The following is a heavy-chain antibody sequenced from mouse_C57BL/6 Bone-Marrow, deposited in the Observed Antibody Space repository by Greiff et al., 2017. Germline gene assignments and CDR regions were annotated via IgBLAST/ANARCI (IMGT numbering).Heavy chain of an antibody. D-gene: IGHD2-2*01. V-gene: IGHV5-6*01. Sequence: EVKLVESGGDLVKPGGSLKLSCAASGFTFSSYGMSWVRQTPDKRLEWVATISSGGSYTYYPDSVKGRFTISRDNAKNTLYLQMSSLKSEDTAMYYCARHSMVTTGCWFAYWGQGTLVTVSA. CDR2: ISSGGSYT. CDR1: GFTFSSYG. CDR3: ARHSMVTTGCWFAY. J-gene: IGHJ3*01.